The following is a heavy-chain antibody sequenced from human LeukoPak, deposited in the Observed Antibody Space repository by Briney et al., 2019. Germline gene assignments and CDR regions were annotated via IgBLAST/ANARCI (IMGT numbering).Heavy chain of an antibody. Sequence: GGFLRLSCAASGFTFSSYGMHWVRQAPGKWLEWVAVIWYDGSNKYYADSVKGRFTISRDNSKNTLYLQMNSLRAEDTAVYYCARDFGGYDYDAFDIWGQGTMVTVSS. CDR1: GFTFSSYG. CDR3: ARDFGGYDYDAFDI. V-gene: IGHV3-33*01. CDR2: IWYDGSNK. J-gene: IGHJ3*02. D-gene: IGHD5-12*01.